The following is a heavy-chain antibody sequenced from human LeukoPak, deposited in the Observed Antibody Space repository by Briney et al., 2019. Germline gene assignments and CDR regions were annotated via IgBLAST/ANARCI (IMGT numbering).Heavy chain of an antibody. CDR1: GYTFTSYD. CDR2: IIPIFGTA. D-gene: IGHD2-2*01. Sequence: SVKVSCKASGYTFTSYDINWVRQAPGQGLEWMGGIIPIFGTANYAQKFQGRVTITADESTSTAYMELSSLRSEDTAVYYCASPSSTSSGLAFDIWGQGTMVTVSS. V-gene: IGHV1-69*13. J-gene: IGHJ3*02. CDR3: ASPSSTSSGLAFDI.